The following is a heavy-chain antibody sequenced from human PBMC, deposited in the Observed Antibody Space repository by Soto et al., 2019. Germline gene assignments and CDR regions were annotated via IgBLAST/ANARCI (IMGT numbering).Heavy chain of an antibody. CDR1: GGTFSSYA. Sequence: QVQLVQSGAEVKKPGSSVKVSCKASGGTFSSYASSWVRQAPGQGLEWMGGIIPIFGTTNYAQKFQGRVTITADESTSTTYMELSSLRSEDTAVYYCARSVSVRYQLLKRGMDVWGQGTTVTVSS. J-gene: IGHJ6*02. D-gene: IGHD2-2*01. CDR2: IIPIFGTT. V-gene: IGHV1-69*01. CDR3: ARSVSVRYQLLKRGMDV.